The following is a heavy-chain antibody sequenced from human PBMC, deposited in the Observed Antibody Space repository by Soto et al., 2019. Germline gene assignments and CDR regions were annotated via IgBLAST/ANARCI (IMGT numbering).Heavy chain of an antibody. Sequence: PSETLSLTCAVSGGSISSGGYSWSWIRQPPGKGLEWIGYIYHSGSTYYNSSLKSRVTISVDTSKNQFSLKLSSVTAADTVVYYCAKRGGYCSGNSCHGDYAMDVWGQGTTVTVS. CDR1: GGSISSGGYS. V-gene: IGHV4-30-2*03. D-gene: IGHD2-15*01. CDR2: IYHSGST. CDR3: AKRGGYCSGNSCHGDYAMDV. J-gene: IGHJ6*02.